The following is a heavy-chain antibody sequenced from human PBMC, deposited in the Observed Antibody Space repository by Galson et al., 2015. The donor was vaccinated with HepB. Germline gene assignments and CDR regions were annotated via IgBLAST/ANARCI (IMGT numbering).Heavy chain of an antibody. CDR1: GYSFTSYW. CDR3: ARPKDIVVVPAATPSGYFDL. V-gene: IGHV5-51*03. CDR2: IYPGDSDT. D-gene: IGHD2-2*01. Sequence: QSGAEVKKPGESLKISCKGSGYSFTSYWIGWVRQMPGKGLEWMGIIYPGDSDTRYSPSFQGQVTISADKSISTAYLQWSSLKASDTAMYYCARPKDIVVVPAATPSGYFDLWGRGTLVTVSS. J-gene: IGHJ2*01.